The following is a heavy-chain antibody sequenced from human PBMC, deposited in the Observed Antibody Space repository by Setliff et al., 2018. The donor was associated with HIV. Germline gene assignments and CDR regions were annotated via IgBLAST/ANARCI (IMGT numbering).Heavy chain of an antibody. CDR2: INPNSGGT. V-gene: IGHV1-2*06. CDR3: ARDRDLLWFGETAFDI. Sequence: ASVKVSCKASGGTFSSYAISWVRQAPGQGLEWMGRINPNSGGTNYAQKFQGRVTMTRDTSISTAYMELSRLRSDDTAVYYCARDRDLLWFGETAFDIWGQGTMVTVSS. CDR1: GGTFSSYA. J-gene: IGHJ3*02. D-gene: IGHD3-10*01.